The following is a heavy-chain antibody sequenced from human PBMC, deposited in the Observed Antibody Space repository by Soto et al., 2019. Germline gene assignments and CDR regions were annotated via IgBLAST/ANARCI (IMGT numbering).Heavy chain of an antibody. CDR2: IYYSGST. V-gene: IGHV4-59*01. D-gene: IGHD3-10*01. CDR3: ARDYAVRGLYYYYGMDV. J-gene: IGHJ6*02. CDR1: GGSISSYY. Sequence: PSETLSLTCTVSGGSISSYYWSWIRQPPGKGLEWIGYIYYSGSTNYNPSLKSRVTISVDTSKNQFSLKLSSVTAADTAVYYCARDYAVRGLYYYYGMDVWGQVTTVTVS.